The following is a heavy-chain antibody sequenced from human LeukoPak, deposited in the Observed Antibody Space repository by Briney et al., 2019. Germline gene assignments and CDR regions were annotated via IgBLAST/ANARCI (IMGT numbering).Heavy chain of an antibody. V-gene: IGHV3-30*18. D-gene: IGHD6-13*01. CDR3: AKEGSQYASSWFDY. Sequence: GGSLRLSCEASGFTFSSYGMQWVRQAPGMGPEWVSVISHDGTVTHYADSVKGRFTISRDSSTNTLYLQMDNLRTEDTAVYYCAKEGSQYASSWFDYWGQGTLVTVSS. J-gene: IGHJ4*02. CDR2: ISHDGTVT. CDR1: GFTFSSYG.